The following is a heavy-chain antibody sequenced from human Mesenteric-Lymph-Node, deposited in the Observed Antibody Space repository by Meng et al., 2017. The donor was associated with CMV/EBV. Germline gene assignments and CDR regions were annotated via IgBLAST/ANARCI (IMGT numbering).Heavy chain of an antibody. J-gene: IGHJ6*02. D-gene: IGHD6-13*01. CDR3: ARGGGGAAAGTYYYYGMDV. V-gene: IGHV3-23*01. Sequence: GESLKISCAASGFTFSSYAMSWVRQAPGKGLEWVSVISDNGGSTYYTDSVKGRFTISRDNAKNSLYLQMNSLRAEDTAVYYCARGGGGAAAGTYYYYGMDVWGQGTTVTVSS. CDR2: ISDNGGST. CDR1: GFTFSSYA.